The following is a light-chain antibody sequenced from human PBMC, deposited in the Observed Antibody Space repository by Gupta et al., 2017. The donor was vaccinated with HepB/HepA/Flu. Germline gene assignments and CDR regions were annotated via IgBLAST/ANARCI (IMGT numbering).Light chain of an antibody. CDR1: SSDIGSDNY. V-gene: IGLV2-14*01. CDR3: SSFTTSSTWV. CDR2: DVT. Sequence: QSALTQPASVSDSPGQSITIPCTGSSSDIGSDNYVSWYQQHPGKAPILIIFDVTNRPSGLSDRFPGSKSGNTAALTISGLQAEDEADYYCSSFTTSSTWVFGGGTKLTVL. J-gene: IGLJ3*02.